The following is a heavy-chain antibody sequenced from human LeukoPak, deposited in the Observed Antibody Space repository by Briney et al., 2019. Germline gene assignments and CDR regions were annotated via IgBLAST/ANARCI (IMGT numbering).Heavy chain of an antibody. V-gene: IGHV3-33*01. Sequence: PGGSLRLSCAASGFTFSTYGMHWVRQAPGKGLEWVAVIWYDGSNKDYADSVKGRFTISRDNSKNTLFLRMNSLRAEDTAVYYCARNFYGSGSKGDYFDYWGQGTLVTVSP. J-gene: IGHJ4*02. CDR2: IWYDGSNK. D-gene: IGHD3-10*01. CDR3: ARNFYGSGSKGDYFDY. CDR1: GFTFSTYG.